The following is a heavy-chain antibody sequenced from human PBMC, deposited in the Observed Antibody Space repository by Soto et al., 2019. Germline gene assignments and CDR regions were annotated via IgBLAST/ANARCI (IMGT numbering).Heavy chain of an antibody. CDR3: ARDPDHSGYVDY. CDR1: GFKFSRYA. J-gene: IGHJ4*02. Sequence: PGGSLRLSSAASGFKFSRYAMNWVSQAPGKGLEWVSYISSSSSTIYYADSVKGRFTISRDNAKNSLYLQMNSLRAEDTAVYYCARDPDHSGYVDYWGQGTLVTVSS. CDR2: ISSSSSTI. D-gene: IGHD1-26*01. V-gene: IGHV3-48*04.